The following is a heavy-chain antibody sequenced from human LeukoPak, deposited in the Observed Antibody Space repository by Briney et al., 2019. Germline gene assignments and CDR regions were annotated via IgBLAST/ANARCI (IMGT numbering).Heavy chain of an antibody. J-gene: IGHJ4*02. CDR3: ANNDYNNPEG. V-gene: IGHV3-23*01. CDR1: GFTLSTYD. D-gene: IGHD4-11*01. CDR2: ISGRGGRT. Sequence: TGGSLRLSCAASGFTLSTYDMSLVRQAPGKGLAWVSAISGRGGRTYYADSVKGRFTISRDHPKNTLYLQMNSLRAEDTAVYYCANNDYNNPEGWGQGTLVTVSS.